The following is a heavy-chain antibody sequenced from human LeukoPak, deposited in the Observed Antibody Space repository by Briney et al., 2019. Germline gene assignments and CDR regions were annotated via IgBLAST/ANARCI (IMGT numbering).Heavy chain of an antibody. Sequence: GASVKVSCKASGGTFSSYAISWVRQAPGQGLEWMGGIIPIFGTANYAQKFQGRVTITADESTSTAYMELSSLRSEDTAVYYCAKMDFGLQRGEYYMDVWGKGTTVTISS. D-gene: IGHD2-21*02. CDR1: GGTFSSYA. V-gene: IGHV1-69*13. CDR2: IIPIFGTA. J-gene: IGHJ6*03. CDR3: AKMDFGLQRGEYYMDV.